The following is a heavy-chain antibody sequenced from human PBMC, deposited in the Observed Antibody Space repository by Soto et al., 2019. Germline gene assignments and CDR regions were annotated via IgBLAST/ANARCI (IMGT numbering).Heavy chain of an antibody. V-gene: IGHV1-58*02. J-gene: IGHJ6*02. CDR3: AAYIAYFGMDV. CDR2: IVGGSGIS. D-gene: IGHD5-12*01. CDR1: GFTFITSA. Sequence: QMQLVQSGPQVKKPGTSVKVSCKASGFTFITSAMQWVRQARGQRLEWIGWIVGGSGISNYAQKCQERVTITRDMSTSTAYMELSSLRSEDTAVYYCAAYIAYFGMDVWGQGTTVTVSS.